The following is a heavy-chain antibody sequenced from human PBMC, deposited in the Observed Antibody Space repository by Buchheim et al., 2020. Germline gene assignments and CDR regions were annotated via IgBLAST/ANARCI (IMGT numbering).Heavy chain of an antibody. CDR3: ARGGRSSWYSGY. J-gene: IGHJ4*02. CDR1: GGSISSYY. Sequence: QVQLQESGPGLVKPSETLSLTCTVSGGSISSYYWSWIRQPPGKGLEWIGYIYYSGSTKYKPHLKSGVTITVDTSKNQFSLTLSSVTAADTAVYYCARGGRSSWYSGYWGQGTL. V-gene: IGHV4-59*08. D-gene: IGHD6-13*01. CDR2: IYYSGST.